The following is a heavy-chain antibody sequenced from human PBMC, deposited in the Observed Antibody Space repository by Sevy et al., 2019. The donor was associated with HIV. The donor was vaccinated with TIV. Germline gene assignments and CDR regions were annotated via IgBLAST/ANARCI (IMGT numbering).Heavy chain of an antibody. Sequence: GGSLRLSCAASGFTFLSYAMHWVRQAPGKGLEWVAVISYDESNEFYADSVKGRFTISRDNSKSTLYLQMNSLRPEDTAVYYCARDHYGNYYYYGMDVWGQGTTVTVSS. J-gene: IGHJ6*02. CDR1: GFTFLSYA. CDR3: ARDHYGNYYYYGMDV. D-gene: IGHD3-16*01. V-gene: IGHV3-30-3*01. CDR2: ISYDESNE.